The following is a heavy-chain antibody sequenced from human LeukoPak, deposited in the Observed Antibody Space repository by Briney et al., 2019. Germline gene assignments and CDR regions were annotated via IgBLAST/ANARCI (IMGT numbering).Heavy chain of an antibody. CDR1: GFTFSTYT. CDR2: ISSSSTYI. J-gene: IGHJ6*02. CDR3: ARGFMVRGVIITWNYYYGMDV. Sequence: PGGSLRLSCAASGFTFSTYTMNWVRQAPGKGLEWVSSISSSSTYIYYADSVKGRFTISRDNAKNSLFLQMNSLKAEDTAVYYCARGFMVRGVIITWNYYYGMDVWGQGTTVTVSS. D-gene: IGHD3-10*01. V-gene: IGHV3-21*01.